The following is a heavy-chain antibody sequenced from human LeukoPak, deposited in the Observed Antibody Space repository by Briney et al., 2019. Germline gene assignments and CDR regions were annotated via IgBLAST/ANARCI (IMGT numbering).Heavy chain of an antibody. J-gene: IGHJ1*01. CDR3: ARGPPGLRRFEH. CDR1: GGSFSGYY. V-gene: IGHV4-34*01. CDR2: INHSGSN. D-gene: IGHD3-22*01. Sequence: SETLSLTCAVYGGSFSGYYWSWIRQPPGKGLEWIGEINHSGSNNYNPSLKSRVTISVDTSKNQFSLKLSSVTAADTAVYYCARGPPGLRRFEHWGQGTLVTVSS.